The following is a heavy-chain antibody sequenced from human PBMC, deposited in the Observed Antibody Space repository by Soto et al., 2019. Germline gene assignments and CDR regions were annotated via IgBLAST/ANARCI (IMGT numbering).Heavy chain of an antibody. CDR2: IYYSGST. CDR3: ARQTRGDIWGSYRYTVRDY. J-gene: IGHJ4*02. D-gene: IGHD3-16*02. V-gene: IGHV4-39*01. Sequence: SETLSLTCTVSGGSISSSSYYWGWIRQPPGKGLEWIGSIYYSGSTYYNPSLKSRVTISVDTSKNQFSLKLSSVTAADTAVYYCARQTRGDIWGSYRYTVRDYWGQGTLVTVSS. CDR1: GGSISSSSYY.